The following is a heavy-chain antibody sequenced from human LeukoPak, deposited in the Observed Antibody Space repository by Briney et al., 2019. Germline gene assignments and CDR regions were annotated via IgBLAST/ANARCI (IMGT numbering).Heavy chain of an antibody. CDR2: INHSGST. J-gene: IGHJ4*02. V-gene: IGHV4-34*01. CDR1: GGSFSGYY. D-gene: IGHD1-26*01. CDR3: ARGDSSVGLNY. Sequence: SETLSLTCAVYGGSFSGYYWSWIRQPPGKGLEWIGEINHSGSTSYNPSLKSRVTISVDTSKNQFSLKLSSVTAADTAVYYCARGDSSVGLNYWGQGTLVTVSS.